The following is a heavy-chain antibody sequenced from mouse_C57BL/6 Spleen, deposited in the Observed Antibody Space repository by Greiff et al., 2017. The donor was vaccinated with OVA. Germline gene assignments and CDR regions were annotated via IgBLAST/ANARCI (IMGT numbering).Heavy chain of an antibody. CDR1: GYTFTSYW. V-gene: IGHV1-69*01. CDR2: IDPSDSYT. Sequence: VQLQQPGAELVMPGASVKLSCKASGYTFTSYWMHWVKQRPGQGLEWIGEIDPSDSYTNYNQKLKGKSTLTVDKSSSTAYRQLSSLTSEDSAVYYCARMGIYYPYWGQGTTLTVSS. CDR3: ARMGIYYPY. D-gene: IGHD2-1*01. J-gene: IGHJ2*01.